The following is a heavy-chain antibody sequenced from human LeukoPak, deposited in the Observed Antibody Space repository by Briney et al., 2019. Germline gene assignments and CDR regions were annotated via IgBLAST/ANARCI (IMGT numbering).Heavy chain of an antibody. CDR1: VGTFSSYA. J-gene: IGHJ4*02. CDR3: AATVTTGVSD. V-gene: IGHV1-69*05. CDR2: IIAIFGTT. Sequence: SVKVSCXASVGTFSSYAISWVRQAPGQGLEWMGGIIAIFGTTNYAQKFQGRVTITTDESTSTAYMEMSSLTSEDTAAYYCAATVTTGVSDRGQGTLVTVSS. D-gene: IGHD4-17*01.